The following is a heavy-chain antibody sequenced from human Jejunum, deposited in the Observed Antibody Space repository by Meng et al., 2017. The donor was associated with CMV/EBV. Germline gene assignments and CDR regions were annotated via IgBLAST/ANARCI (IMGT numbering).Heavy chain of an antibody. D-gene: IGHD1-1*01. J-gene: IGHJ6*02. V-gene: IGHV3-48*03. Sequence: FTFNTDEMNWVRQAPGKGLEWIAYISSDGTTTYYADSVKGRFTIFRDNAKNSLYLQMNSLRADDTAVYYCARERWGTYNYYALDVWGQGTTVTVSS. CDR3: ARERWGTYNYYALDV. CDR2: ISSDGTTT. CDR1: FTFNTDE.